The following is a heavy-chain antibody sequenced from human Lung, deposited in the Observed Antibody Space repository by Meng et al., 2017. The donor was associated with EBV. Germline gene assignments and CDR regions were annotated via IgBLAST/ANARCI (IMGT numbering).Heavy chain of an antibody. V-gene: IGHV3-73*02. Sequence: VVAGGGLLQPGGSLKLSCAASGFTFSGSAMHWVRQASGKGLEWVGRIRSKANSYATAFGASVEGRFTISRDDSNNTAYLQMNSLKTEDTAVYYCTSRSFWGQGILVTVSS. J-gene: IGHJ4*02. CDR1: GFTFSGSA. CDR2: IRSKANSYAT. CDR3: TSRSF.